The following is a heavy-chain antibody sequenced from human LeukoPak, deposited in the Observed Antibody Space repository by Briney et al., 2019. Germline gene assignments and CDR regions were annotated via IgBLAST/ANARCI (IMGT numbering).Heavy chain of an antibody. J-gene: IGHJ4*02. CDR1: GGTFSSYA. CDR3: ARGIAARDYFDY. V-gene: IGHV1-69*13. D-gene: IGHD6-6*01. Sequence: ASVTVSCKASGGTFSSYAISWVRQAPGQGLEWMGGIIPIFGTANYAQKFQGRVTITADESTSTAYMELSSLRSEDTAVYYCARGIAARDYFDYWGQGTLVTVSS. CDR2: IIPIFGTA.